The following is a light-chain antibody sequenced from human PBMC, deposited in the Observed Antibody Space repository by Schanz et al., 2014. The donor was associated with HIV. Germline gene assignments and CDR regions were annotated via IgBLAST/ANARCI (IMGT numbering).Light chain of an antibody. J-gene: IGLJ2*01. V-gene: IGLV1-44*01. CDR2: GQN. CDR1: NSNIGSYY. Sequence: QSVLTQPPSASGTPGQGVTISCSGSNSNIGSYYVNWYQQFPGTAPRLLVYGQNERPSGVPDRFSGSKSGNTASLTVSGLQDEDEADYYCSSYAGSNNVLFGGGTKLTVL. CDR3: SSYAGSNNVL.